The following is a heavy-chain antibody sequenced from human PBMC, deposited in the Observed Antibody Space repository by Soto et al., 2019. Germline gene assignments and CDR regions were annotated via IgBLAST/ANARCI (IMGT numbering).Heavy chain of an antibody. CDR1: GFTFSSYS. Sequence: PGGSLRLSCAASGFTFSSYSMNWVRQAPGKGLEWVSSISSSSSYIYYADSVKGRFTISRDNAKNSLYLQMNSLRAEDTAVYYCARAKDSRYGMDVWGQGTTVTVSS. J-gene: IGHJ6*02. CDR2: ISSSSSYI. D-gene: IGHD6-13*01. V-gene: IGHV3-21*01. CDR3: ARAKDSRYGMDV.